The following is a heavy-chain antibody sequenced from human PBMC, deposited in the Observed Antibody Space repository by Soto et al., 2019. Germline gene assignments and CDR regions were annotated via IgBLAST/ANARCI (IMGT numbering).Heavy chain of an antibody. V-gene: IGHV3-64*02. CDR3: ARDRGIGADGHRFQYGRDV. CDR1: GFTFSSYA. CDR2: ISSNGDST. D-gene: IGHD6-13*01. Sequence: GGSLRLSSAASGFTFSSYAMHWVRQAPGKGLEYVSAISSNGDSTYYADSVKGRFTISRDNSKNTLYRQMGSLRDEDMAVYYCARDRGIGADGHRFQYGRDVWGQGTTVTVSS. J-gene: IGHJ6*02.